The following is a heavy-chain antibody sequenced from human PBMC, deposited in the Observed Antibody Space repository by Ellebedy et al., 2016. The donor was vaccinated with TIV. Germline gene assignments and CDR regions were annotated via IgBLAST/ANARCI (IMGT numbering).Heavy chain of an antibody. CDR3: ARDTMVRGVTEGFDY. Sequence: GESLKISCAASGFTFSSYSMNWVRQAPGKGLEWVSSISSSSSYIYYADSVKGRFTISRDNAKNSLYLQMNSLRAEDTAVYYCARDTMVRGVTEGFDYWGQGTLVTVSS. CDR1: GFTFSSYS. V-gene: IGHV3-21*01. D-gene: IGHD3-10*01. CDR2: ISSSSSYI. J-gene: IGHJ4*02.